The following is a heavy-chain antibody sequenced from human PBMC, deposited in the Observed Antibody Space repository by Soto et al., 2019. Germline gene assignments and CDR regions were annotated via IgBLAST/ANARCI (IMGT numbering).Heavy chain of an antibody. CDR2: INAGNGNT. J-gene: IGHJ1*01. V-gene: IGHV1-3*01. D-gene: IGHD4-17*01. Sequence: GQRLEWMGWINAGNGNTKYSQKFQGRVTITRDTSASTAYMELSSLRSEDTAAYYCARESYGDFDAEYFQHWGQGTLVTVSS. CDR3: ARESYGDFDAEYFQH.